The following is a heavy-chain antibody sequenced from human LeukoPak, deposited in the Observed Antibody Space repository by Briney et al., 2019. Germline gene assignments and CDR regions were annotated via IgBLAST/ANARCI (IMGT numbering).Heavy chain of an antibody. J-gene: IGHJ4*02. CDR2: IWSDGSNK. Sequence: PGASLRLSCAASGFTFSTYGMHWVRQAPGKGLEWVAVIWSDGSNKFYADSVKGRFTISRDNSKNTLFLQMNSLRAEDTALYSCARDRGGSNYFDSWGQGTLVTVSS. D-gene: IGHD3-10*01. CDR1: GFTFSTYG. CDR3: ARDRGGSNYFDS. V-gene: IGHV3-33*01.